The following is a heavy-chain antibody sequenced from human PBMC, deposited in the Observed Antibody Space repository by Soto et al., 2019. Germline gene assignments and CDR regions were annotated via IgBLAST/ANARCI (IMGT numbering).Heavy chain of an antibody. CDR1: GFTFSSYD. V-gene: IGHV3-30*18. CDR2: IAYDGSNK. CDR3: AKDLESGSSWYLFDY. J-gene: IGHJ4*02. Sequence: GGSLRLSCAASGFTFSSYDMHWVRQAPGKGLEWVAVIAYDGSNKYYADSVKGRFTISRDNSKNTLYLQMNSLRAEDTAVYYCAKDLESGSSWYLFDYWGQGTLVTVSS. D-gene: IGHD6-13*01.